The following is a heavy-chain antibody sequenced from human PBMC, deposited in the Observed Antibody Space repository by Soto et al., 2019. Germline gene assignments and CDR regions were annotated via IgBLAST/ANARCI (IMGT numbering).Heavy chain of an antibody. CDR2: ISGSGGST. J-gene: IGHJ6*02. V-gene: IGHV3-23*01. CDR1: GFTFSSYA. Sequence: EVQLLESGGGLVQPGGSLRLSCAASGFTFSSYAMSWVRQAPGKRQEWVSAISGSGGSTYYADSVKGRFTISRDNSKNTLYRQMNSVRAEDTGVYYCAKTGAPFYPNYCYGMDVWGQGTTVTVSS. CDR3: AKTGAPFYPNYCYGMDV.